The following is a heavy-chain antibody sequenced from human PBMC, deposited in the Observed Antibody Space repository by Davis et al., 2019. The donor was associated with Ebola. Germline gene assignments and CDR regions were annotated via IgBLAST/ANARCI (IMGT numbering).Heavy chain of an antibody. CDR2: ISAYNGNT. V-gene: IGHV1-18*04. Sequence: ASVKVSCKASGYTFTSYYMHWVRQAPGQGLEWMGWISAYNGNTNYAQKLQGRVTMTTDTSTSTAYMELRSLRSDDTAVYFCARGGVAYSDLDYWGQGTLVAVSS. CDR3: ARGGVAYSDLDY. J-gene: IGHJ4*02. D-gene: IGHD2-21*01. CDR1: GYTFTSYY.